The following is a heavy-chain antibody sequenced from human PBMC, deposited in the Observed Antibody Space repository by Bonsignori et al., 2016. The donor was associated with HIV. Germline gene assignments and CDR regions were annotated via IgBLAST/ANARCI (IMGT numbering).Heavy chain of an antibody. D-gene: IGHD6-19*01. CDR3: ARSAFSSGWLEPYRPFDN. V-gene: IGHV1-2*02. Sequence: WVRQAPGQGLDWMGWINPYTGGTTYPQKFQGRVTMTRDTSINTAYMDLRGLRSDDTAVYFCARSAFSSGWLEPYRPFDNWGQGALVTVSS. CDR2: INPYTGGT. J-gene: IGHJ4*02.